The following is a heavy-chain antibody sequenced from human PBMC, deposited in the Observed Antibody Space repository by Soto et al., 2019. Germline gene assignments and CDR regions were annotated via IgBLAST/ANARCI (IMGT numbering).Heavy chain of an antibody. D-gene: IGHD1-26*01. CDR2: IDPGDSST. CDR1: GYSFTTYW. J-gene: IGHJ6*02. Sequence: GESLKISCQGSGYSFTTYWISWVRPMPGKGVGWMGKIDPGDSSTNYSPSFRGHITISVDRSINTAHLQFSSLKAADTAVYYCAIHEKWYYNYYGLDVWGQGTMVTVSS. V-gene: IGHV5-10-1*01. CDR3: AIHEKWYYNYYGLDV.